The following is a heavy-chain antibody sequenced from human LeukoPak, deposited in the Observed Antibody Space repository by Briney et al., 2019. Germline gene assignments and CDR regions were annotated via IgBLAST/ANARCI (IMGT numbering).Heavy chain of an antibody. J-gene: IGHJ5*02. D-gene: IGHD6-19*01. CDR2: ISSNGGST. CDR1: GFTFSSYA. CDR3: AKLGLRQWLGWFDP. V-gene: IGHV3-64*01. Sequence: QPGRSLRLSCAASGFTFSSYAMHWVRQAPGKGLEYVSAISSNGGSTYYANSVKGRFTISRDNSKNTLYLQMGSLRAEDTAVYYCAKLGLRQWLGWFDPWGQGTLVTVSS.